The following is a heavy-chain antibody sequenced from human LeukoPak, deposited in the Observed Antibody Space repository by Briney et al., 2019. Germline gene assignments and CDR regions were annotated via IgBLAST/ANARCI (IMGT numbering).Heavy chain of an antibody. CDR3: ARHMVVAATVEYFQH. Sequence: SETLSLTCSVSGDSVSRSDSYWGWIRQPPGKGLEWIGSIYYSGSTYYNPSLKSRVTISVDTSKNQFSLKLSSVTAADTAVYYCARHMVVAATVEYFQHWGQGTLVTVSS. CDR1: GDSVSRSDSY. V-gene: IGHV4-39*01. CDR2: IYYSGST. J-gene: IGHJ1*01. D-gene: IGHD2-15*01.